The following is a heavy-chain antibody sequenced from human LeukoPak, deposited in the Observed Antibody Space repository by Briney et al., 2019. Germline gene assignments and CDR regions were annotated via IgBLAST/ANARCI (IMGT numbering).Heavy chain of an antibody. D-gene: IGHD6-6*01. V-gene: IGHV1-69*05. Sequence: SVKVSCKASGGTFSSYAISWVRQAPGQGLEWVGGIIPIFGTANYAQKFQGRVTITTDESTSTAYMELSSLRSEDTAVYYCASVSSSSSGLYYYYMDVWGKGTTVTVSS. CDR2: IIPIFGTA. CDR1: GGTFSSYA. CDR3: ASVSSSSSGLYYYYMDV. J-gene: IGHJ6*03.